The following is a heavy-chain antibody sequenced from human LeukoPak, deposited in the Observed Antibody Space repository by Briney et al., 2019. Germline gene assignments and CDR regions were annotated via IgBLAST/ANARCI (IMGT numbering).Heavy chain of an antibody. CDR2: IIPIFGTA. J-gene: IGHJ4*02. D-gene: IGHD3-22*01. CDR1: GGTFSSYA. Sequence: GASVKVSCRASGGTFSSYAISWVRQAPGQGLEWMGGIIPIFGTANYAQKFQGRVTITADESTSTAYMELSSLRSEDTAVYYCARRTYYDSSGYPFPFDYWGQGTLVTVSS. V-gene: IGHV1-69*13. CDR3: ARRTYYDSSGYPFPFDY.